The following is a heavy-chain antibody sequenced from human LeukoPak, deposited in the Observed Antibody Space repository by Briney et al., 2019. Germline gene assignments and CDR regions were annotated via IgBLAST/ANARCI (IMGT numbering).Heavy chain of an antibody. CDR1: GFTFSSYA. CDR3: AKGGGSYYITAFDI. D-gene: IGHD1-26*01. Sequence: HSGGSLRLSCAASGFTFSSYATSWVRQAPGKGLEWVSAISGSGGSTYYADSVKGRFTISRDSSKNTLYLQMNSLRAEDTAVYYCAKGGGSYYITAFDIWGQGTMVTVSS. J-gene: IGHJ3*02. V-gene: IGHV3-23*01. CDR2: ISGSGGST.